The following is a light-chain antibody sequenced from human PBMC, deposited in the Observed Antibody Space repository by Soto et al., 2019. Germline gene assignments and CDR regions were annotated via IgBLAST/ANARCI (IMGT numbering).Light chain of an antibody. Sequence: DIQMTQSPSTLSASVGDRVTITCRASQSIKNWLAWYQQKPGEAPKLLIYKASTLESGVPSRFSGSGSGTEFTLTISCLQPDDVATYYCQQYNTYPGTFGQGTKVEIK. V-gene: IGKV1-5*03. J-gene: IGKJ1*01. CDR3: QQYNTYPGT. CDR1: QSIKNW. CDR2: KAS.